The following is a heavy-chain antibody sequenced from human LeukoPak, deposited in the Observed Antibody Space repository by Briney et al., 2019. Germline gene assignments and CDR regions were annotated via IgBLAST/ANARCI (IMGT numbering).Heavy chain of an antibody. CDR2: ISGSGGST. CDR1: EFTFSDYS. Sequence: GGSLRLSCAASEFTFSDYSMNWVRQAPGKGLEWVSAISGSGGSTYYADSVKGRFTISRDNSKNTLYLQMNSLRAEDTAVYYCAKALSGSLSAFDIWGQGTMVTVSS. D-gene: IGHD1-26*01. J-gene: IGHJ3*02. CDR3: AKALSGSLSAFDI. V-gene: IGHV3-23*01.